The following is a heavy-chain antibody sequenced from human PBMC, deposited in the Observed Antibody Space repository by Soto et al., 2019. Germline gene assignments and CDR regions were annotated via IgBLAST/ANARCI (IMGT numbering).Heavy chain of an antibody. CDR3: TTIVSSWVA. D-gene: IGHD6-13*01. V-gene: IGHV3-15*07. CDR2: IKSKTDGGTI. J-gene: IGHJ1*01. CDR1: SFTFSNAW. Sequence: EVQLVESGGGLVKPGGSLRLSCAASSFTFSNAWMNWVRQAPGKGLEWVCRIKSKTDGGTIDYAAPVKVRVTISRDDSTNKLLMQINSLKTEDTAMYSCTTIVSSWVAWRQGTLVTVSS.